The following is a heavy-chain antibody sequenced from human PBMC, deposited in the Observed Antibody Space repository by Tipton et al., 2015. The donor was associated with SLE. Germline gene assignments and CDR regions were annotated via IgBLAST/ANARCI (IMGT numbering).Heavy chain of an antibody. D-gene: IGHD3-22*01. CDR3: ARHVMVIEVIWSYSAFDI. Sequence: TLSLTCAVYGGSFSGYYWTWIRQPPGKGLEWIGSIYYTGSTYYNPSLKTRVTISVDTSKNQVSLKLSSVSAADTALYYCARHVMVIEVIWSYSAFDIWGQGTMVTVSS. V-gene: IGHV4-34*01. CDR2: IYYTGST. J-gene: IGHJ3*02. CDR1: GGSFSGYY.